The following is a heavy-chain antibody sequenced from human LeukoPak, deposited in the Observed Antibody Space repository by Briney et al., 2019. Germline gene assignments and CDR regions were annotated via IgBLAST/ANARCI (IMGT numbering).Heavy chain of an antibody. D-gene: IGHD3-22*01. CDR3: AAFYYNSNPKAV. Sequence: PGGPLRLSCAASGFPFSTYEMNWLRQAPGKGLEWISIISHEGSNTNYADSVEGRFTISRDNAKNSVYLQMNSLRAEDTAVYYCAAFYYNSNPKAVWGQGTMVTVSS. J-gene: IGHJ3*01. CDR2: ISHEGSNT. V-gene: IGHV3-48*03. CDR1: GFPFSTYE.